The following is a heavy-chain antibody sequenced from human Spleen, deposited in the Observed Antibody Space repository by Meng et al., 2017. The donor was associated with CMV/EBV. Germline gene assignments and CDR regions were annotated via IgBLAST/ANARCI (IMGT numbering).Heavy chain of an antibody. J-gene: IGHJ6*02. CDR1: GDSVSSNSAA. V-gene: IGHV6-1*01. CDR2: TYYRSKWYD. Sequence: SQTLSLTCAISGDSVSSNSAAWNWIRQSPSRGLEWLGRTYYRSKWYDDYAMAVKSRITINPGTSKNQFSLQLNSVTPEDTAVYYCARDYYDSGAYYYTEEYYHGLDVWGQGTTVTVSS. D-gene: IGHD3-22*01. CDR3: ARDYYDSGAYYYTEEYYHGLDV.